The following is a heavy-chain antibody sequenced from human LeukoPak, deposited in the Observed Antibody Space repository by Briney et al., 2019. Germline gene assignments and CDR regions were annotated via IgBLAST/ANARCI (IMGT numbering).Heavy chain of an antibody. Sequence: PSETLSLTCTGSGGSISSSSYYRGWIRQPPGKGLEWIGSIYSSGSTSYNPSLKSRVSISVDTSKNQFSLKLSSVTAADTAEYYCARQISSGWRFDSWGQGTLVTVSS. CDR2: IYSSGST. CDR1: GGSISSSSYY. J-gene: IGHJ4*02. V-gene: IGHV4-39*01. D-gene: IGHD6-25*01. CDR3: ARQISSGWRFDS.